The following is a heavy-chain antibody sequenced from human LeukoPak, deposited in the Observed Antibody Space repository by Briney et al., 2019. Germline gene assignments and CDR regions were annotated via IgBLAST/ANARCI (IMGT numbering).Heavy chain of an antibody. CDR1: GFTFSGYG. CDR3: ARETDLKLVRAFDY. D-gene: IGHD6-13*01. CDR2: ISYDGSNK. Sequence: GGSLRLSCAASGFTFSGYGMHWVRQAPGKGLEWVAVISYDGSNKYYADSVKGRFTISRDNSKDTLYLQMNSLRAEDTAMYYCARETDLKLVRAFDYWGQGTLVTVSS. J-gene: IGHJ4*02. V-gene: IGHV3-30*03.